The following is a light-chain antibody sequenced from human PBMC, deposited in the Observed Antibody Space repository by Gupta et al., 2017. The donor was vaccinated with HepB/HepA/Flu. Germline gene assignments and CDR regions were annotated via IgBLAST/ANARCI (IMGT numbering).Light chain of an antibody. J-gene: IGKJ4*02. CDR3: QQRSDWPLT. Sequence: EVVLPQSPATLSLSPGERATLSCRASQSVSGYLAWYQQKPGQAPRLLIYDASNRATGIPARFSGSGSGTDFTLTISRLEPEDFAVYCCQQRSDWPLTFGGGTKVAIK. CDR2: DAS. V-gene: IGKV3-11*01. CDR1: QSVSGY.